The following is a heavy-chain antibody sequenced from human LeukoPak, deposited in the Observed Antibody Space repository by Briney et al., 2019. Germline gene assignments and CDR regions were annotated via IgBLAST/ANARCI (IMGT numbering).Heavy chain of an antibody. CDR3: AREPTYNYDTSGYYYDY. V-gene: IGHV1-18*01. D-gene: IGHD3-22*01. J-gene: IGHJ4*02. CDR2: ISAYNGNT. CDR1: GYTFTSYG. Sequence: ASVKVSCKASGYTFTSYGISWVRQAPGQGLEWMGWISAYNGNTNYAQKLQGRVTMTTDTSTSTAYMELRSLRSDDTAVYYCAREPTYNYDTSGYYYDYWGQGTLVTVSS.